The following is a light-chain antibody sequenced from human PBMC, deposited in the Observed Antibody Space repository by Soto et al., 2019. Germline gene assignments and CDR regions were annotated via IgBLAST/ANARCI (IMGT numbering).Light chain of an antibody. V-gene: IGKV3-15*01. J-gene: IGKJ1*01. Sequence: EIVMTQSPATLSMSPGERATLSCRASQSVSTNLAWYQQKPGQAPRLLIYGASSRASGIPASFSGGGSGTEFTLTISSLQSEDFAVYYCQQYNTWPRTFGQGTKVEIK. CDR3: QQYNTWPRT. CDR1: QSVSTN. CDR2: GAS.